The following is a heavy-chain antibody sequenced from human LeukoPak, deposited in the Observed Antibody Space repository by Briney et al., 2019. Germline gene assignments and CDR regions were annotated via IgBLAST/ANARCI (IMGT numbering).Heavy chain of an antibody. D-gene: IGHD3-22*01. CDR2: ISAYNGNT. CDR3: ARSPDTYYYDSSGYLHDY. CDR1: GYTFTSYG. J-gene: IGHJ4*02. V-gene: IGHV1-18*01. Sequence: ASVKVSCKASGYTFTSYGISWVRRAPGQGLEWMGWISAYNGNTNYAQKLQGRVTMTTDTSTSTAYMELRSLRSDDTAVYYCARSPDTYYYDSSGYLHDYWGQGTLVTVSS.